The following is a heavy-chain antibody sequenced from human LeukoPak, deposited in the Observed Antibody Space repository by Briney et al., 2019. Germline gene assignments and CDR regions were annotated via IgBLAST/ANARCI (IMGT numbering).Heavy chain of an antibody. V-gene: IGHV3-7*01. J-gene: IGHJ4*02. Sequence: SGGSLRPSCAASGFIFTNYFMSWVRQTPGKGLEWVASIKHDGSEKYYVDSVRGRFTIFRDNTMNSLYLQMSSLRAEDTAVYYCATDRGWRTSGYYLYYFEYWGQGTLVTYSS. CDR1: GFIFTNYF. CDR3: ATDRGWRTSGYYLYYFEY. CDR2: IKHDGSEK. D-gene: IGHD3-3*01.